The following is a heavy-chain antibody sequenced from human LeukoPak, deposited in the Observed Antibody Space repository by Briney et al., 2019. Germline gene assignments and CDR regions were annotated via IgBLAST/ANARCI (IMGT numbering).Heavy chain of an antibody. Sequence: GGSLRLSCAASGFTFSSYGMHWVRQAPGKGLEWVAFIRYDGSNKYYADSVKGRFTISRDNSKNTLYLQMNSLRAEDTAVYYCAKVDPNWGSTFGASDIWGQGTMVTVSS. J-gene: IGHJ3*02. D-gene: IGHD7-27*01. V-gene: IGHV3-30*02. CDR2: IRYDGSNK. CDR3: AKVDPNWGSTFGASDI. CDR1: GFTFSSYG.